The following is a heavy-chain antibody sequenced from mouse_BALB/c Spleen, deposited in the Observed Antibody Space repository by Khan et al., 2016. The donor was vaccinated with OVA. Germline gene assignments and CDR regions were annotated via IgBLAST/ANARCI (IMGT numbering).Heavy chain of an antibody. V-gene: IGHV14-4*02. J-gene: IGHJ4*01. Sequence: VRLQQSGAELVRSGASVKLSCTVSGFNIKHYYIHWVKQRPEQGLEWIGWIDPDNGDTEYAPKFQGKAAMTAATSSNTAYLHLSSLTSEDTAVYYCTSGYGYSMDYWGQGTSVTVSA. D-gene: IGHD2-2*01. CDR3: TSGYGYSMDY. CDR2: IDPDNGDT. CDR1: GFNIKHYY.